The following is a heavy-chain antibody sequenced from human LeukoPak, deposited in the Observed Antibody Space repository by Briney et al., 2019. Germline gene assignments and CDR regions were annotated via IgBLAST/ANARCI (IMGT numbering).Heavy chain of an antibody. J-gene: IGHJ4*02. D-gene: IGHD2-15*01. CDR3: ARVGYCSGGSCSGILDY. V-gene: IGHV1-2*02. Sequence: ASVKVSCKVSGYTLTELSMHWARQAPGQGLEWMGWINPNSGGTNYAQKLQGRVTMTTDTSTSTAYMELRSLRSDDTAVYYCARVGYCSGGSCSGILDYWGQGTLVTVSS. CDR2: INPNSGGT. CDR1: GYTLTELS.